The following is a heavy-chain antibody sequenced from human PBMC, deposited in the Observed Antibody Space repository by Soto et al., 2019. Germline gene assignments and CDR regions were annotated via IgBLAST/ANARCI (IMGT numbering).Heavy chain of an antibody. Sequence: EVQLVESGGGLVQPGGSLRLSCAASGFTVSSNYMSWVHQAPGKGLEWVSVIYSGGSTYYADSVKGRFTISRDNSKNTLYLQMNSLKAEDTAVYYCARDHDYGDSNAFDIWGQGTMVTVSS. J-gene: IGHJ3*02. V-gene: IGHV3-66*01. CDR2: IYSGGST. D-gene: IGHD4-17*01. CDR1: GFTVSSNY. CDR3: ARDHDYGDSNAFDI.